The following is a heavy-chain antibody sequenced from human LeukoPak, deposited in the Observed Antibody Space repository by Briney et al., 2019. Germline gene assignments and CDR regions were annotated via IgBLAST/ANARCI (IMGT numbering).Heavy chain of an antibody. J-gene: IGHJ4*02. Sequence: SEALSLTCTVSGGSISSGGYYWSWIRQHPGKGLEWIGYIYYSGSTYYNPSLKSRVTISVDTSKNQFSLKLSSVTAADTAVYYCARGYYDSSGYYYFDYWGQGTLVTVSS. CDR1: GGSISSGGYY. D-gene: IGHD3-22*01. V-gene: IGHV4-31*03. CDR3: ARGYYDSSGYYYFDY. CDR2: IYYSGST.